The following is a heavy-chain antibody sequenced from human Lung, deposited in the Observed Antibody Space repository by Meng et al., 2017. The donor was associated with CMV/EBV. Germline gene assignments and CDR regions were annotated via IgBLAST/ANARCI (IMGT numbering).Heavy chain of an antibody. CDR3: VRDGKYCSSGTCDYYIMDL. CDR2: INSDGSTT. Sequence: GGSXRLSCAASGFTFSTYWMHWVRQTPGTGLVWVSRINSDGSTTTYADSVKGRFTISRDNAKNTLYLQMSSLRAEDSAVYYCVRDGKYCSSGTCDYYIMDLXGQGXTVTVSS. J-gene: IGHJ6*02. CDR1: GFTFSTYW. D-gene: IGHD2-15*01. V-gene: IGHV3-74*01.